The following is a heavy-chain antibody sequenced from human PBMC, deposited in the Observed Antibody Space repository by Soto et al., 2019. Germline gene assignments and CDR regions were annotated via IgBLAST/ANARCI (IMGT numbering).Heavy chain of an antibody. V-gene: IGHV4-34*01. J-gene: IGHJ6*03. CDR3: ARGPLGYDFWSGYPPYYMDV. D-gene: IGHD3-3*01. CDR1: GGSFSGYY. Sequence: SETLSLTCAVYGGSFSGYYWSWIRQPPGKGLEWIGEINHSGSTNYNPSLKSRGTISVDTSKNQFSLKLSSVTAADTAVYYCARGPLGYDFWSGYPPYYMDVWGKGTTVTVSS. CDR2: INHSGST.